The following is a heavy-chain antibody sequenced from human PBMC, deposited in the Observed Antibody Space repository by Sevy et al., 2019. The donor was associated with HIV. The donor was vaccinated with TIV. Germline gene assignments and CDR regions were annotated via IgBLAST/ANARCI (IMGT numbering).Heavy chain of an antibody. Sequence: ASVKVSCKASGYTFTSYGISWVRQAPGQGLEWMGWISAYNGNTNYAQTLQGRVTMTTDTSTSTAYMELRSLRSDDTAVYYCASTVDIVATSSDYFDYWGQGTLVTVSS. J-gene: IGHJ4*02. CDR3: ASTVDIVATSSDYFDY. CDR2: ISAYNGNT. V-gene: IGHV1-18*04. D-gene: IGHD5-12*01. CDR1: GYTFTSYG.